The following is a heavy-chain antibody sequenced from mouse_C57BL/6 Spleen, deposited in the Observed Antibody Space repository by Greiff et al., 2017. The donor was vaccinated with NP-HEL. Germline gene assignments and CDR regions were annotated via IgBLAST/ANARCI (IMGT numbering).Heavy chain of an antibody. J-gene: IGHJ4*01. CDR3: ARQDYDYDGDYAMDY. D-gene: IGHD2-4*01. CDR1: GFTFSSYG. V-gene: IGHV5-6*01. Sequence: EVKLVESGGDLVKPGGSLKLSCAASGFTFSSYGMSWVRQTPDKRLEWVATISSGGSYTYYPDSVKGRFTISRDNAKNTLYLQMSSLKSEDTAMYYCARQDYDYDGDYAMDYWGQGTSVTVSS. CDR2: ISSGGSYT.